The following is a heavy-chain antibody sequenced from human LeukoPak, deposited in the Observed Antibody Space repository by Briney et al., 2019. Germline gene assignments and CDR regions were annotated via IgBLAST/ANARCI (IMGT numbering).Heavy chain of an antibody. CDR3: ARDLPPNYYDSSGPKGDDAFDI. Sequence: SETLSLTCTVSGGSISSSSYYWGWIRQPPGKGLEWIGSIYYSGSTYYNPSLKSRVTISVDTSKNQFSLKLSSVTAADTAVYYCARDLPPNYYDSSGPKGDDAFDIWGQGTMVTVSS. D-gene: IGHD3-22*01. J-gene: IGHJ3*02. CDR2: IYYSGST. CDR1: GGSISSSSYY. V-gene: IGHV4-39*07.